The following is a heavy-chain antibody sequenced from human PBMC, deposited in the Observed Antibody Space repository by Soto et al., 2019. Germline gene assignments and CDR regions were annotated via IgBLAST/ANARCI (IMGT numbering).Heavy chain of an antibody. CDR1: GYSFAGCW. Sequence: PGESLKISCKGSGYSFAGCWITWVRQKPGKGLEWMGRIDPSDSQTYYSPSFRGRVTISVTKSITTVFLQWGSLRASDTAMYYCARQIYDSDTGPNFQYYFDSWGQGTPVTVSS. CDR2: IDPSDSQT. V-gene: IGHV5-10-1*01. J-gene: IGHJ4*02. CDR3: ARQIYDSDTGPNFQYYFDS. D-gene: IGHD3-22*01.